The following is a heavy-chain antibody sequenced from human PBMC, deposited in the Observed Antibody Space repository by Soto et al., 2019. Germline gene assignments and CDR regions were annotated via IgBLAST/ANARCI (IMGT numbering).Heavy chain of an antibody. Sequence: SLKVSCKASGGTFSSYAISWVRQAPGQGLEWMGGIIPIFGTANYAQKFQGRVTITADESTSTAYMELSSLRSEDTAVYYCARSRDGYNFFWFDPWGQGTLVTVPS. CDR2: IIPIFGTA. V-gene: IGHV1-69*13. D-gene: IGHD5-12*01. CDR3: ARSRDGYNFFWFDP. J-gene: IGHJ5*02. CDR1: GGTFSSYA.